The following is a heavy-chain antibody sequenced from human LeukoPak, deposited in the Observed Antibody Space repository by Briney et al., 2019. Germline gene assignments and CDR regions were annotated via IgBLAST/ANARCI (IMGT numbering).Heavy chain of an antibody. V-gene: IGHV3-7*01. CDR2: IKQDGSEK. CDR3: ARGAAALFDY. Sequence: GGSLRLSCAASGFTVSSNYMSWVRQAPGKGLEWVANIKQDGSEKYYVDSVKGRFTISRDNAKNSLYLQMNSLRAEDTAVYYCARGAAALFDYWGQGTLVTVSS. D-gene: IGHD2-15*01. J-gene: IGHJ4*02. CDR1: GFTVSSNY.